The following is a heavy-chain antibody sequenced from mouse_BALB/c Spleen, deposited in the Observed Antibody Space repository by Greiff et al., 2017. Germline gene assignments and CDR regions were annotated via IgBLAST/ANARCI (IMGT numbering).Heavy chain of an antibody. J-gene: IGHJ4*01. CDR1: GFSLTSYG. CDR2: IWSGGST. V-gene: IGHV2-2*02. Sequence: QVQLKESGPGLVQPSQSLSITCTVSGFSLTSYGVHWVRQSPGKGLEWLGVIWSGGSTDYNAAFISRLSISKDNSKSQVFFKMNSLQANDTAIYYCARNPPYYYGRAMDYWGQGTSVTVSS. CDR3: ARNPPYYYGRAMDY. D-gene: IGHD1-1*01.